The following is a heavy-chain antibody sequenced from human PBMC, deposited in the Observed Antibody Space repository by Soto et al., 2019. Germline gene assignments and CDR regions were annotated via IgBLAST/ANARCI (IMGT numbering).Heavy chain of an antibody. J-gene: IGHJ6*02. D-gene: IGHD3-16*01. Sequence: VASVKVSCKASGYSFTRYGIGWARQAPGQGLEWMGWINAYNGNTNYAQNLQGRLTLTTDTSTTTAYMELRSLRSNDTAIYYCAMVDVYVTTSPQDVWGQGTKVTVSS. CDR3: AMVDVYVTTSPQDV. CDR2: INAYNGNT. CDR1: GYSFTRYG. V-gene: IGHV1-18*01.